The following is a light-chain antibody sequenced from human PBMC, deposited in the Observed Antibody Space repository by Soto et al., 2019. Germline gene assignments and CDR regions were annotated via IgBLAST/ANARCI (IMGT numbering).Light chain of an antibody. CDR1: QNIKNY. CDR2: AAS. V-gene: IGKV1-39*01. Sequence: DIQMTQSPSSLSASVGDRVTITCRASQNIKNYLSWYQQKPGKAPKLLIYAASSLQSGVPSRFSGSGSGTDFTLTISSLQPEDFATYYCQQANSFPWTFGQGTKVDIK. J-gene: IGKJ1*01. CDR3: QQANSFPWT.